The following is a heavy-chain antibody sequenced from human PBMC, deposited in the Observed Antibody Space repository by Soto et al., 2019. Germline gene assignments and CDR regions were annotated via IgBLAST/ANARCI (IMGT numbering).Heavy chain of an antibody. CDR1: GSTFTSYD. CDR2: MNPNSGNT. D-gene: IGHD6-19*01. J-gene: IGHJ5*02. V-gene: IGHV1-8*01. Sequence: ASVKVSCKASGSTFTSYDINWVRQATGQGLEWMGWMNPNSGNTGYAQKFQGRVTMTRNTSISTAYMELSSLRSEDTAVYYCARGGLQWLAPSRFDPWGQGTLVTVSS. CDR3: ARGGLQWLAPSRFDP.